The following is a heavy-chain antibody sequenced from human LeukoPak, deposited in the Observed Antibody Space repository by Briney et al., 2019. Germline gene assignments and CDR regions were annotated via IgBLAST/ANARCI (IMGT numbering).Heavy chain of an antibody. CDR3: ARIIHGVAFDI. V-gene: IGHV1-2*02. J-gene: IGHJ3*02. CDR1: GYAFTGYY. CDR2: INPNSGGT. D-gene: IGHD3-10*01. Sequence: GESLKISCKASGYAFTGYYMHWVRQAPGQGLEWMGWINPNSGGTNYAQKFQGRVTMTRDTSISTAYMELSRLRSDDTAVYYCARIIHGVAFDIWGQGTMVTVSS.